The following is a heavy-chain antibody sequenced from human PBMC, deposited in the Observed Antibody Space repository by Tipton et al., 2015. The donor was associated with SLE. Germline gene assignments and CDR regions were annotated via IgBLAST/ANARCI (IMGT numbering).Heavy chain of an antibody. CDR3: ARAGIAAAYGMDV. V-gene: IGHV4-34*01. CDR1: GGSFSGYY. J-gene: IGHJ6*02. CDR2: MTHSGST. D-gene: IGHD6-13*01. Sequence: TLSLTCAVSGGSFSGYYWCWISQPPGKGLEWIGEMTHSGSTNYNTSLKSRVTISVDTSKNKCSLKLSSVTAADTAAYYCARAGIAAAYGMDVCGQGTTVTVSS.